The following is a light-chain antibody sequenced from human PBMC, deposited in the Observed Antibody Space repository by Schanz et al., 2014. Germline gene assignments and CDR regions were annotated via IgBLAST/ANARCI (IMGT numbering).Light chain of an antibody. CDR1: SSDVGGYNY. J-gene: IGLJ2*01. CDR2: GVS. Sequence: QSALTQPPSASGSPGQSVTISCTGTSSDVGGYNYVSWYQLHPGKAPKLMIFGVSKRPSGVPDRFSGSRSGNTASLTVSGLQAEDEADYYCSSYAGSNNLVFGGGTKLTVL. V-gene: IGLV2-8*01. CDR3: SSYAGSNNLV.